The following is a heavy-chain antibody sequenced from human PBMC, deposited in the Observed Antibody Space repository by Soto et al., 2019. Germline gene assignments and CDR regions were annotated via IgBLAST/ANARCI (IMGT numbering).Heavy chain of an antibody. Sequence: HPGGSLRLSCAASGFTFSSYAMHWVRQAPGKGLEWVAVISYDGSNKYYADSVKGRFTISRDNSKNTLYLQMNSLRAEDTAVYYCARAGYCSGGSCRYYYYGMDVWGQGTTVTVSS. J-gene: IGHJ6*02. D-gene: IGHD2-15*01. CDR1: GFTFSSYA. V-gene: IGHV3-30-3*01. CDR2: ISYDGSNK. CDR3: ARAGYCSGGSCRYYYYGMDV.